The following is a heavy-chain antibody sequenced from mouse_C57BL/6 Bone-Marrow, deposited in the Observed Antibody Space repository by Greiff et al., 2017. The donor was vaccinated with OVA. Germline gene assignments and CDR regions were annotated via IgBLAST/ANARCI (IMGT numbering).Heavy chain of an antibody. Sequence: VQLQQSGAELVKPGASVKISCKASGYTFTDYYINWVKQRPGQGLEWIGKIGPGSGSTYYNEKFKGKATLTADKSSSTAYMQLSSLTSEDSAVYFCADYYGSSYGNFDVWGTGTTVTVSS. CDR2: IGPGSGST. CDR1: GYTFTDYY. D-gene: IGHD1-1*01. J-gene: IGHJ1*03. CDR3: ADYYGSSYGNFDV. V-gene: IGHV1-77*01.